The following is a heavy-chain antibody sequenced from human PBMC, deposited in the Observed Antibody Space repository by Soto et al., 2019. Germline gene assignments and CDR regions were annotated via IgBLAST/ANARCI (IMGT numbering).Heavy chain of an antibody. J-gene: IGHJ6*03. CDR1: GFSLSTSGMC. D-gene: IGHD6-13*01. CDR2: IDWDDDK. Sequence: SGPTLVNPTQTLTLTCNFSGFSLSTSGMCVSWIRQPPGKALEWLALIDWDDDKYYSTSLKTRLTISKDTSKNQVVLTMTNMDPVDTATYYCARGIAAAGKRYYYYYYMDVWGKGTTVTVSS. CDR3: ARGIAAAGKRYYYYYYMDV. V-gene: IGHV2-70*01.